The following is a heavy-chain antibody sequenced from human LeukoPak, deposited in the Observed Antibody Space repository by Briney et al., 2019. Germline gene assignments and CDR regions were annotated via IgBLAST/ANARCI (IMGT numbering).Heavy chain of an antibody. CDR1: GYSFTSYW. CDR3: ATRIAASVGY. V-gene: IGHV5-51*01. Sequence: GASLKISCKGSGYSFTSYWIGWVRQMPGKGQEGTGIIYPGDSGTRYSPFFQGQVTISADKSISTAYLQWSSLKASATAMYYCATRIAASVGYWGQGTLVTVSS. CDR2: IYPGDSGT. J-gene: IGHJ4*02. D-gene: IGHD6-25*01.